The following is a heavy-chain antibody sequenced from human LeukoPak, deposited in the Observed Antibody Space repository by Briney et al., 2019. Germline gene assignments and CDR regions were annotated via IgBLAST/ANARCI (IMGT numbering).Heavy chain of an antibody. J-gene: IGHJ5*02. D-gene: IGHD2-2*01. CDR2: IYPGDSDT. CDR3: ARQYCSSTSCFWFDP. V-gene: IGHV5-51*01. Sequence: GESLKISCKGSGYSFTSYWIGWVRQMPGKGLEWMGIIYPGDSDTRYSPSFQGQVTISADKSISTAYLQWSSLKASDTAMYHCARQYCSSTSCFWFDPWGQGTLVTVSS. CDR1: GYSFTSYW.